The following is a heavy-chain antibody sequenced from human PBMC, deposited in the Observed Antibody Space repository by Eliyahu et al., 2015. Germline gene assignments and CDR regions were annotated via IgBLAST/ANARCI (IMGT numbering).Heavy chain of an antibody. V-gene: IGHV3-33*01. CDR3: ARSAIVMDREAIDV. CDR2: IWFDGTNK. D-gene: IGHD2-8*01. Sequence: QVQLVXSGGGVVQPGXALRLXXXASGFLFRSYALVRGPQGPGKGLEWVALIWFDGTNKYYADSVRGRFTVSRDSSKNLYLEMNNLRAEDTAVYYCARSAIVMDREAIDVWGQGTMVTVSA. CDR1: GFLFRSYA. J-gene: IGHJ3*01.